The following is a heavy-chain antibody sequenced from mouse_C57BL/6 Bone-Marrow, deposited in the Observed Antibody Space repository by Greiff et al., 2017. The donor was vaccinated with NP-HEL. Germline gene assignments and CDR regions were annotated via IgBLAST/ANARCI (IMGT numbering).Heavy chain of an antibody. CDR2: IYPGGGYT. V-gene: IGHV1-63*01. CDR1: GYTFTNYW. CDR3: ARSTCAYARGYYFDY. Sequence: QVQLQLSGAELVRPGTSVKMSCKASGYTFTNYWIGWAKQRPGHGLEWIGDIYPGGGYTNYNEKFKGKATLTADKSSSTASMQFSSLTSEYSAIYYCARSTCAYARGYYFDYWGQGTTLTVSS. D-gene: IGHD5-5*01. J-gene: IGHJ2*01.